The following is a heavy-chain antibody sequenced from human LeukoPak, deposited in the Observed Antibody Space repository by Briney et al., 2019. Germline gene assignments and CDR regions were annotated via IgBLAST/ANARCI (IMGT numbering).Heavy chain of an antibody. Sequence: PSETLSLTCTVSGGSITNRTAHWAWIRQPPGKGLEWIGSIYHSGRTYYNPSLKSRVTISVDTSKRQFPLKLSSVTAADTSVYYCARHTGPDTMMVVVSPVGWFDPWGQGTQVTVSS. D-gene: IGHD3-22*01. CDR2: IYHSGRT. CDR3: ARHTGPDTMMVVVSPVGWFDP. CDR1: GGSITNRTAH. J-gene: IGHJ5*02. V-gene: IGHV4-39*01.